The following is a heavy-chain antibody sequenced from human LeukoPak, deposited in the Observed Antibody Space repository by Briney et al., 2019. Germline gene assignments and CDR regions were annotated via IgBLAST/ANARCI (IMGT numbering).Heavy chain of an antibody. CDR3: ARAPLDYGSGGRNWFDP. J-gene: IGHJ5*02. V-gene: IGHV4-39*07. D-gene: IGHD3-10*01. Sequence: SETLSLTCTVSGASIISSSYYWVWIRQPPGKGLEWIGTFYYSGSTYYNPSLKSRVTISVDTSKNQFSLKLSSVTAADTAVYYCARAPLDYGSGGRNWFDPWGQGTLVTVSS. CDR1: GASIISSSYY. CDR2: FYYSGST.